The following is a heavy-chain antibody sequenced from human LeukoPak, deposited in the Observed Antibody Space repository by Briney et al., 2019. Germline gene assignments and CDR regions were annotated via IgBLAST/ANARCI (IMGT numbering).Heavy chain of an antibody. D-gene: IGHD2-2*01. Sequence: SETLSLTCTVSGGSISSYYWSWIRQPAGKGLEWIGRIYTSRSTNYNPSLKSRVTMSVDTSKNQFSLKLSSVTAADTAVYYCASRCSSTSCYDNGGCAPCGYYFDYWGQGTLVTVSS. V-gene: IGHV4-4*07. CDR1: GGSISSYY. CDR3: ASRCSSTSCYDNGGCAPCGYYFDY. CDR2: IYTSRST. J-gene: IGHJ4*02.